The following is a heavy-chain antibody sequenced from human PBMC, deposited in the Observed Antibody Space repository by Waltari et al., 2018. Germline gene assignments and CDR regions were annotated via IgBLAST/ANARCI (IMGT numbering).Heavy chain of an antibody. D-gene: IGHD2-2*01. CDR1: GGTFSSYA. J-gene: IGHJ6*02. Sequence: QVQLVQSGAEVKKPGSSVKVSCKASGGTFSSYAISWVRQAPGQGLEWMGGFIPIFGTANYAQKFQGRVTITADESTSTAYMELSSLRSEDTAVYYCARGVVPAAPHYYYYGMDVWGQGTTVTVSS. CDR3: ARGVVPAAPHYYYYGMDV. CDR2: FIPIFGTA. V-gene: IGHV1-69*01.